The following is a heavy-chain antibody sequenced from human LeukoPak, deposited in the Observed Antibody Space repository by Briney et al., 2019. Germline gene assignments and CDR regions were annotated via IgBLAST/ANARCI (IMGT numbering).Heavy chain of an antibody. Sequence: PGGSLRLSCAASGFTFSSYCMSWVRQPPGKGLEWIGSIYYSGSTYYNPSLKSRVTISVDTSKNQFSLKLSSVTAADTAVYYCARCVGATTALDYWGQGTLVTVSS. CDR1: GFTFSSYC. V-gene: IGHV4-39*01. J-gene: IGHJ4*02. CDR3: ARCVGATTALDY. CDR2: IYYSGST. D-gene: IGHD1-26*01.